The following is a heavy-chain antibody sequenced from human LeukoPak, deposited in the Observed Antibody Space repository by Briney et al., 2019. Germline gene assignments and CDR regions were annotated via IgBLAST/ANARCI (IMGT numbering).Heavy chain of an antibody. V-gene: IGHV4-34*01. J-gene: IGHJ5*02. D-gene: IGHD2-2*01. CDR1: GGSFSGYY. CDR2: INHSGST. Sequence: KPSETLSLTCAVYGGSFSGYYWSWIRQPPGKGLEWIGEINHSGSTNYNPSLKSRVTISVDTSKNQFSLKLSSVTAADTAVYYCARRGYIVVVRWFDPWGQGTLVTVSS. CDR3: ARRGYIVVVRWFDP.